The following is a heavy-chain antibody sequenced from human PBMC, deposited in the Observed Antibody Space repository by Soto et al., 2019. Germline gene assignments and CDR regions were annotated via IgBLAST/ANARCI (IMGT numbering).Heavy chain of an antibody. J-gene: IGHJ4*02. CDR3: AKDMRVAVGARKPHDY. V-gene: IGHV3-23*01. CDR1: GFTFSSYA. CDR2: ISGSGGST. Sequence: EVQLLESGGGLVQPGGSLRLTCAASGFTFSSYAMSWVRQAPGKGLEWVSAISGSGGSTYYADSVKGRFTISRDNSKNTLYLQMNSLRAEDTAVYYCAKDMRVAVGARKPHDYWGQGTLVTVSS. D-gene: IGHD1-26*01.